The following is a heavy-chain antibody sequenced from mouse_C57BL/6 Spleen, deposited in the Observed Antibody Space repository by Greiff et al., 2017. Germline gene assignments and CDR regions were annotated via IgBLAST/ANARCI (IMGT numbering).Heavy chain of an antibody. D-gene: IGHD3-1*01. Sequence: QVQLQQPGAELVRPGSSVKLSCKASGYTFTSYWMHWVKQRPIQGLEWIGNIDPSDSETHYNQKFKDKATLTVDKSSSTDYMQLSSLTSEDSAVYYCGGGSYAMDYWGQGTSVTVSS. CDR2: IDPSDSET. J-gene: IGHJ4*01. V-gene: IGHV1-52*01. CDR1: GYTFTSYW. CDR3: GGGSYAMDY.